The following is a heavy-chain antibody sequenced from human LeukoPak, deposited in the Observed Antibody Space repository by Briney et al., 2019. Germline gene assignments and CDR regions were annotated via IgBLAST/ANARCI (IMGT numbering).Heavy chain of an antibody. CDR1: GGSISSSSYY. CDR3: ARLKGGTYYDFWSGREGWFDP. CDR2: IYYSGSP. D-gene: IGHD3-3*01. J-gene: IGHJ5*02. Sequence: SETLSLTCTVSGGSISSSSYYWGWIRQPPGKGVEWMGSIYYSGSPYYNPSLKSRVTISVDTSKNQFSLKLSSVTAADTAVYYCARLKGGTYYDFWSGREGWFDPWGQGTLVTVSS. V-gene: IGHV4-39*01.